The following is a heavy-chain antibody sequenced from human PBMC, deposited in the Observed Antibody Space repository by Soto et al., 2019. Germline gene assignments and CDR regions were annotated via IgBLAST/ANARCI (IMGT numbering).Heavy chain of an antibody. D-gene: IGHD5-18*01. Sequence: SCLASGFTFSSYGLPWVRQDPGKGLEWVAVISYDGSNKYYADSVKGRFTISRDNSKNTLYLQMNSLRAEDTAVYYCAKPARIQLWLSDYWGQGTLVTVSS. V-gene: IGHV3-30*18. CDR1: GFTFSSYG. J-gene: IGHJ4*02. CDR3: AKPARIQLWLSDY. CDR2: ISYDGSNK.